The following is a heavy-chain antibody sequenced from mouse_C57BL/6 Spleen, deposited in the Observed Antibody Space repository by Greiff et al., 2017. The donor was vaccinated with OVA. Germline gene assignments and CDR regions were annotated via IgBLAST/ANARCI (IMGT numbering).Heavy chain of an antibody. V-gene: IGHV14-4*01. Sequence: EVQLQESGAELVRPGASVKLSCTASGFNIKDDYMHWVKQRPEQGLEWIGWIDPENGDTEYASKFQGKATITADTSSNTAYLQLSSLTSEDTAVYYCTRAYYSNPRAMDYWGQGTSVTVSS. CDR1: GFNIKDDY. D-gene: IGHD2-5*01. CDR2: IDPENGDT. J-gene: IGHJ4*01. CDR3: TRAYYSNPRAMDY.